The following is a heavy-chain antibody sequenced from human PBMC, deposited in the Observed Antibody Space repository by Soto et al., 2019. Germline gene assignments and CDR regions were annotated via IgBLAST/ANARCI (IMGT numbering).Heavy chain of an antibody. CDR1: GGSISSYY. Sequence: PSETLSLTCNVSGGSISSYYWSWIRQPPGKGLEWIGYIYYSGSTNYNPSLKSRVTISVDTSKNQFSLKLSSVTAADTAVYYCARVVGVIEDWFDPWGQGTLVTVSS. D-gene: IGHD3-10*01. V-gene: IGHV4-59*01. J-gene: IGHJ5*02. CDR2: IYYSGST. CDR3: ARVVGVIEDWFDP.